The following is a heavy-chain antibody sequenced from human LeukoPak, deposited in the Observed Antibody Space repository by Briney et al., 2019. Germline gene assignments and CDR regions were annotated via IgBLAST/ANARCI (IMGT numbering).Heavy chain of an antibody. Sequence: SQTLSLTCTVSGGSISSGGYYWSWIRQHPGKGLEWIGEIYHSGSTNYNPSLKSRVTISVDKSKNQFSLKLSSVTAADTAVYYCAREGSKYQPLEEYNWFDPWGQGTLVTVSS. CDR1: GGSISSGGYY. V-gene: IGHV4-31*03. CDR2: IYHSGST. J-gene: IGHJ5*02. CDR3: AREGSKYQPLEEYNWFDP. D-gene: IGHD2-2*01.